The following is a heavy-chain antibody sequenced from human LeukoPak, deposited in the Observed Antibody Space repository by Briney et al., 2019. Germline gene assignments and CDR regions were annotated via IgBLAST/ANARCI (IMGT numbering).Heavy chain of an antibody. Sequence: SETLSLTCTVSGGSIGSGSYYWSWIRQPAGKGLEWIGRIYTSGSTNYNPSLKSRVTISVDTSKNQFSLKLSSVTAADTAVFYCARDGYSYGYYYYMDVWGKGTTVTVSS. CDR1: GGSIGSGSYY. CDR2: IYTSGST. V-gene: IGHV4-61*02. CDR3: ARDGYSYGYYYYMDV. J-gene: IGHJ6*03. D-gene: IGHD5-18*01.